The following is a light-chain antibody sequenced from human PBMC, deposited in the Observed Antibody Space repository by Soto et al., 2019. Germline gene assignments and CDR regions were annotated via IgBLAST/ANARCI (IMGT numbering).Light chain of an antibody. CDR2: GNS. Sequence: QSVLTQPPSVSAAPGQRVTISCTGSSSNIGAGYDVHWYQQVPGRAPKLLIYGNSNRPSGVPDRFSGSKSGSSASLAITGLQAEDEADYYCQSYDSSLGDFWVFGGGTQLTVL. CDR3: QSYDSSLGDFWV. CDR1: SSNIGAGYD. V-gene: IGLV1-40*01. J-gene: IGLJ3*02.